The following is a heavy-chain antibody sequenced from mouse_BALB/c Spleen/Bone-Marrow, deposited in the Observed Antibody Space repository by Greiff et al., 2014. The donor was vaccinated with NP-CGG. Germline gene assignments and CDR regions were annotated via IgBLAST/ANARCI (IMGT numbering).Heavy chain of an antibody. V-gene: IGHV5-17*02. CDR2: ISSGSSTI. D-gene: IGHD2-4*01. CDR1: GFTFSSFG. J-gene: IGHJ2*01. Sequence: EVQLVESGGGLVQPGGSRKLSCAASGFTFSSFGMHWVRQAPEKGLEWVAYISSGSSTIYYADTVKGRFTISRDNPKNTLFLKMTSLRSEDTAMYYCASDYDYFDYWGQGATLTVSS. CDR3: ASDYDYFDY.